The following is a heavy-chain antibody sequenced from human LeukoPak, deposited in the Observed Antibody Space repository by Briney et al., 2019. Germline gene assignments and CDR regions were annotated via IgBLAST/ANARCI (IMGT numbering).Heavy chain of an antibody. CDR3: AKDAATDDYGGSRAFDV. Sequence: QPGGSLRLSCAASGFTFDDYAMHWVRQAPGKGLEWVSGISWNSGSIGYADSVKGRFTISRDNAKNSLYLQMNSLRAEDTALYYCAKDAATDDYGGSRAFDVWGQGTMVTVSS. V-gene: IGHV3-9*01. D-gene: IGHD4-23*01. CDR2: ISWNSGSI. J-gene: IGHJ3*01. CDR1: GFTFDDYA.